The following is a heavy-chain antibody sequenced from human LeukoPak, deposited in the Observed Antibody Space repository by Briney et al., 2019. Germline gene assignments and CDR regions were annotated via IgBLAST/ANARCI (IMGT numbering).Heavy chain of an antibody. D-gene: IGHD3-22*01. V-gene: IGHV3-23*01. CDR2: ISGSGGST. CDR1: GFIFSSYA. Sequence: GGSLRLSCAASGFIFSSYAISWIRQAPGKGLEWVSAISGSGGSTYYADSVKGRFTISRDNSKNTLYLQMNSLRAEDTAAYYCAKVPDYYDSSGYFDYWGQGTLVTVSS. CDR3: AKVPDYYDSSGYFDY. J-gene: IGHJ4*02.